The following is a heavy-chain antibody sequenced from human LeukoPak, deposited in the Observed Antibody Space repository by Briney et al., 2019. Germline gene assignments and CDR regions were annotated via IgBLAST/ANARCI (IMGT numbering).Heavy chain of an antibody. CDR1: GYTFTSYG. CDR3: ARVAPPPMVRGVMFVWFDP. D-gene: IGHD3-10*01. V-gene: IGHV1-18*01. J-gene: IGHJ5*02. CDR2: ISAYNGNT. Sequence: GASVKVSCKASGYTFTSYGISWVRQAPGQGLEWMGWISAYNGNTNYAQKPQGRVTMTTDTSTSTAYMELRSLRSDDTAVYYCARVAPPPMVRGVMFVWFDPWGQGTLVTVSS.